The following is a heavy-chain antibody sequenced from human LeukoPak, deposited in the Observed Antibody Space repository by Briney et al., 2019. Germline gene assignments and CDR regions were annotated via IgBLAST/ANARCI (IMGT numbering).Heavy chain of an antibody. CDR2: TSYDGKNK. CDR3: AREGKYYYDSNNYFRGMDV. V-gene: IGHV3-30*04. CDR1: GFTFSSIA. D-gene: IGHD3-22*01. Sequence: PGGSLRLSCAASGFTFSSIAMHWVRQAPGKGLEWVALTSYDGKNKYYADSVKGRFTISRDNPKNTLYLQMNSLRPDDTAVYYCAREGKYYYDSNNYFRGMDVWAQGTTVTVSS. J-gene: IGHJ6*02.